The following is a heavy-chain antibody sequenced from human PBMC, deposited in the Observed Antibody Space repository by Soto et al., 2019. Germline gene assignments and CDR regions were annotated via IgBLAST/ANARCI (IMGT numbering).Heavy chain of an antibody. V-gene: IGHV1-69*13. J-gene: IGHJ6*02. CDR1: GGTFSSYA. CDR3: ASLALSGSSFYDYYGMDV. Sequence: SVKVSCKASGGTFSSYAISWVRQAPGQGLKWMGGIIPIFGTANYAQKFQGRVTITADESTSTAYMELSSLRSEDTAVYYCASLALSGSSFYDYYGMDVWGQGTSVTVSS. CDR2: IIPIFGTA. D-gene: IGHD1-26*01.